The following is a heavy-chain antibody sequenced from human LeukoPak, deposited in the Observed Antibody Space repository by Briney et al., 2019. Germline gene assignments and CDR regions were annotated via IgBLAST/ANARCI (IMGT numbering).Heavy chain of an antibody. J-gene: IGHJ4*02. Sequence: GGSLRLSCTASGLTFSTSGFNWVRQAPRKGLEWVASIGPTGSDRYHADSIKGRFTISRDNPNNFLYLQMNSLRAEDTAVYYCATETNGRHYDYWGQGTLLTVSS. CDR3: ATETNGRHYDY. CDR1: GLTFSTSG. CDR2: IGPTGSDR. D-gene: IGHD1-14*01. V-gene: IGHV3-21*06.